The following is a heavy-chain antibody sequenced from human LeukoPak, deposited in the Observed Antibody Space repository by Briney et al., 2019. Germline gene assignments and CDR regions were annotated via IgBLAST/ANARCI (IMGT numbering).Heavy chain of an antibody. V-gene: IGHV3-21*01. D-gene: IGHD2-2*01. CDR2: ISSSSSYI. Sequence: GGSLRLSCKASGFTFSSYSMNWVRQAPGKGLEWVSSISSSSSYIYYADSVKGRFTISRDNARNSLYLQMNSLRAEDTAVYYCARDRYCSSTSCSTPSGAFDIWGQGTMVTVSS. J-gene: IGHJ3*02. CDR3: ARDRYCSSTSCSTPSGAFDI. CDR1: GFTFSSYS.